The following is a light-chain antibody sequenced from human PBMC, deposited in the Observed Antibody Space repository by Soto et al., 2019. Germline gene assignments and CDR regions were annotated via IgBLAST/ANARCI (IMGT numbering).Light chain of an antibody. CDR2: GAS. Sequence: EIVMTQSPATLSVSPGERATLSCRASQSVSSNLAWYQQKPAQAPRLLIYGASTRATGIPARFSGSGSGTEFTLTLSSLQSEDVAVYYCQQYNNWPLYTFGQGTKLEIK. CDR1: QSVSSN. J-gene: IGKJ2*01. V-gene: IGKV3-15*01. CDR3: QQYNNWPLYT.